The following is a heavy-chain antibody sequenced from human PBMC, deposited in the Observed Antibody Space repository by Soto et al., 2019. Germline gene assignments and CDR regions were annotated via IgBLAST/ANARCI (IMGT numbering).Heavy chain of an antibody. Sequence: ASVKVSCKASGYTFTSYYMHWVRQAPGQGLEWMGIINPSGGSTSYAQKFQGRVTMTRDTSTSTVYMELSSLRSEDTAVYYCARVLGLYSSSSWFDPWGQGTLVTVSS. CDR2: INPSGGST. CDR1: GYTFTSYY. CDR3: ARVLGLYSSSSWFDP. D-gene: IGHD6-6*01. V-gene: IGHV1-46*01. J-gene: IGHJ5*02.